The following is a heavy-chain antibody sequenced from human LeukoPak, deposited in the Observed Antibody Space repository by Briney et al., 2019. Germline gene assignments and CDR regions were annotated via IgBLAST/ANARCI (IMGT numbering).Heavy chain of an antibody. CDR3: AREGDYGRVPFDY. CDR1: GYAFTGYY. D-gene: IGHD4-17*01. Sequence: ASVKASCKASGYAFTGYYMHWVRRAPGQGLEWMGWINPNSGGTNYAQKFQGRVTMTRDTSISTAYMELSRLRSDDTAVYYCAREGDYGRVPFDYWGQGTLVTVSS. CDR2: INPNSGGT. J-gene: IGHJ4*02. V-gene: IGHV1-2*02.